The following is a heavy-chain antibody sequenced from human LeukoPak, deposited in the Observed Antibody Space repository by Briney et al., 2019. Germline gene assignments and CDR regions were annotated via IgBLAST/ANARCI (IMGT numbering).Heavy chain of an antibody. CDR2: IILIFGTA. V-gene: IGHV1-69*13. Sequence: GASVKVSCKASGGTFSSYAISWVRQAPGQGLEWMGGIILIFGTANYAQKFQGRVTITADESTSTAYMELSSLRSEDTAVYYCAREGRNWNDPFDYWGQGTLVTVSS. CDR1: GGTFSSYA. J-gene: IGHJ4*02. D-gene: IGHD1-1*01. CDR3: AREGRNWNDPFDY.